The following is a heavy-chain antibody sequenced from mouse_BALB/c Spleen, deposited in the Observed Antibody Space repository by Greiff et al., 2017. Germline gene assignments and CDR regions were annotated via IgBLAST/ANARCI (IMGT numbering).Heavy chain of an antibody. CDR2: IWAGGST. CDR3: ARARDDGYYYFDY. Sequence: LVESGPGLVAPSQSLSITCTVSGFSLTSYGVHWVRQPPGKGLEWLGVIWAGGSTNYNSALMSRLSISKDNSKSQVFLKMNSLQTDDTAMYYCARARDDGYYYFDYWGQGTTLTVSS. CDR1: GFSLTSYG. J-gene: IGHJ2*01. D-gene: IGHD2-3*01. V-gene: IGHV2-9*02.